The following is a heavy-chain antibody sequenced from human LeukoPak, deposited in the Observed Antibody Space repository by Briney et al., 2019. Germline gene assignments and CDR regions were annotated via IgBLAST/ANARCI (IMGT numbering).Heavy chain of an antibody. CDR3: ARYYDILTGYTGYFDY. D-gene: IGHD3-9*01. Sequence: WIRQPPGKGLEWIGYIYYSGTTYYNPSLKSRVTISVDTSKNQFSLKLSSVTAADTAVYYCARYYDILTGYTGYFDYWGQGTLVTVSS. CDR2: IYYSGTT. J-gene: IGHJ4*02. V-gene: IGHV4-30-4*08.